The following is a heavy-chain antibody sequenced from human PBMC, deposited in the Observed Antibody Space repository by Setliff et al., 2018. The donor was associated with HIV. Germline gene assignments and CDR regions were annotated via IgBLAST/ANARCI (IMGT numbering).Heavy chain of an antibody. CDR3: ARVAWYYSFWSGLGDAFDI. CDR2: ISAYSGNT. J-gene: IGHJ3*02. Sequence: ASVKVSCKASGYTFTSYGISWVRQAPGQGLEWMGWISAYSGNTNYAQKLQGRVAMTTDTSTSTAYMELRSLRSDDTAVYYCARVAWYYSFWSGLGDAFDIWGQGTMVTVSS. V-gene: IGHV1-18*01. CDR1: GYTFTSYG. D-gene: IGHD3-3*01.